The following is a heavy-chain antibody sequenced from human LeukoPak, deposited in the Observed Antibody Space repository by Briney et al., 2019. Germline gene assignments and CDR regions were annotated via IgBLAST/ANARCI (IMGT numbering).Heavy chain of an antibody. V-gene: IGHV4-59*01. D-gene: IGHD5-24*01. CDR3: ARGRDGYNSFDY. CDR1: GGSISSYY. CDR2: IYYSGST. Sequence: SETLSHTCTVSGGSISSYYWSWIRQPPGKGLEWIGYIYYSGSTNYNPSLKSRVTISVDTSKNQFSLKLSSVTAADTAVYYCARGRDGYNSFDYWGQGTLVTVSS. J-gene: IGHJ4*02.